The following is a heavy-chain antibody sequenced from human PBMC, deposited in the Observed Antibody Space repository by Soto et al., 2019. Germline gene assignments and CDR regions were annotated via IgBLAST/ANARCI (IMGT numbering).Heavy chain of an antibody. Sequence: PGESLKISCNASGYRFTDYYIAWVRQMPGKGLEWMGVIYPGDSDARYSPSFQGQVTISADKSITTPYLQWTSLKASDTAIYCCARPEGNWYKYVQHWGPGTLVTVSS. CDR3: ARPEGNWYKYVQH. CDR1: GYRFTDYY. J-gene: IGHJ1*01. CDR2: IYPGDSDA. D-gene: IGHD6-13*01. V-gene: IGHV5-51*01.